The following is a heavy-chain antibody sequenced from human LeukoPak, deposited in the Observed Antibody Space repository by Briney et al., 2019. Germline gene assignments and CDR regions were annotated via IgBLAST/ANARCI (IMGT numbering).Heavy chain of an antibody. CDR1: GYTFTSYY. CDR2: INPNSGGT. CDR3: AREGGDCSGGSCYDFDY. J-gene: IGHJ4*02. D-gene: IGHD2-15*01. V-gene: IGHV1-2*02. Sequence: ASVKVSCKASGYTFTSYYMHWVRQAPGQGLEWMGWINPNSGGTNYAQKFQGRVTMTRDTSISTAYMELSRLRSDDTAVYYCAREGGDCSGGSCYDFDYWGQGTLVTVSS.